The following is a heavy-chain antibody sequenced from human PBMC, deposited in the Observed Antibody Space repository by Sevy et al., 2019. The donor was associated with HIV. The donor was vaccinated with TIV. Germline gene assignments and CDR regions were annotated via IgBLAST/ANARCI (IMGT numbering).Heavy chain of an antibody. D-gene: IGHD2-21*01. CDR2: IFFSGST. V-gene: IGHV4-39*01. Sequence: SETLSLTCTVSGVSISGSSNDWGWIRQPPGKGLEWIASIFFSGSTYYNPPLKSRVTISVDTSKSQISLKLNSVTAADTALYYCARQGGLVHRAFDYWGQGTLVTVSS. CDR3: ARQGGLVHRAFDY. CDR1: GVSISGSSND. J-gene: IGHJ4*02.